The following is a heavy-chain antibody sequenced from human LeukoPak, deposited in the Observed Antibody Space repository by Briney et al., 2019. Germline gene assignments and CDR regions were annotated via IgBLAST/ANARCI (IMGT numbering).Heavy chain of an antibody. CDR3: AKDGALGFDYVWGYDAFDI. V-gene: IGHV3-23*01. J-gene: IGHJ3*02. D-gene: IGHD3-16*01. CDR2: TSGSGDST. Sequence: GGSLRLSCAASGFTFSSYAMSWVRQAPGKGLEWVSGTSGSGDSTYYADSVKGRFTISRDNSKNALYLQMNSLRAEDTAVYYCAKDGALGFDYVWGYDAFDIWGQGTMVTVSS. CDR1: GFTFSSYA.